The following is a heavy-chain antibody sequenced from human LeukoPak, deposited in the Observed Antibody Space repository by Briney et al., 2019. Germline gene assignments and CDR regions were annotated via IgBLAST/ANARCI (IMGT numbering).Heavy chain of an antibody. V-gene: IGHV1-69*05. Sequence: GSSVNVSCKASGCTFSSYAIRWVRQPAGQGLDWMGGIIPIFCTANYAQKFQGRVTITTDESTSTAYMELSSLRSEDTAVYYCARSTHYDFWSANPEYYYYMDVWGKGTTVTVSS. CDR2: IIPIFCTA. CDR1: GCTFSSYA. D-gene: IGHD3-3*01. CDR3: ARSTHYDFWSANPEYYYYMDV. J-gene: IGHJ6*03.